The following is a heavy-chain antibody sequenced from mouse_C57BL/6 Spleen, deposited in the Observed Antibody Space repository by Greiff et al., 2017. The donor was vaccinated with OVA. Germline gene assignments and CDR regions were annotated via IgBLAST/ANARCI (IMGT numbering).Heavy chain of an antibody. J-gene: IGHJ3*01. Sequence: EVKLVESGGGLVQPGGSMKLSCVASGFTFSNYWMNWVRQSPEKGLEWVAQIRLKSDNYATHYAESVKGRFTISRDDSKSSVYLQMNNLRAEDTGIYYCTGLPNWDGPAWFAYWGQGTLVTVSA. CDR3: TGLPNWDGPAWFAY. V-gene: IGHV6-3*01. D-gene: IGHD4-1*01. CDR2: IRLKSDNYAT. CDR1: GFTFSNYW.